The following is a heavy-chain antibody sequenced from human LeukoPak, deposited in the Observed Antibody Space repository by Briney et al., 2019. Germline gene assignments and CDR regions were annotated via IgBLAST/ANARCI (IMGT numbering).Heavy chain of an antibody. V-gene: IGHV3-23*01. CDR3: ARGWLSNTFDC. Sequence: GGSLRLSCAASGFTFDYSAMTWVRQAPEKGLEWVSTINTGDITFYANSVKGRFTISRDNAKDSLYLQMNSLRDEDTAVYYCARGWLSNTFDCWGQGTLVTVSS. J-gene: IGHJ4*02. CDR1: GFTFDYSA. D-gene: IGHD6-19*01. CDR2: INTGDIT.